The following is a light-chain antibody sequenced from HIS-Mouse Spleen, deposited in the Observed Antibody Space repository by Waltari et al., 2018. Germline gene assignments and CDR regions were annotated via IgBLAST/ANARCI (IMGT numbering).Light chain of an antibody. V-gene: IGLV6-57*04. J-gene: IGLJ3*02. CDR2: EDN. CDR3: QSYDSSNLV. Sequence: NFMLTQPHSVSESPGKTVTISCTRSSGSIASHYVQWYQQRPGSAPTTVLYEDNQRPSGVPDRFSGSIDSSSNSASLTISGLKTEDEADYYCQSYDSSNLVFGGGTKLTVL. CDR1: SGSIASHY.